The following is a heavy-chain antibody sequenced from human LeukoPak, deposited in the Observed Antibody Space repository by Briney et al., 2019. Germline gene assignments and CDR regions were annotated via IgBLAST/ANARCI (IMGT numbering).Heavy chain of an antibody. D-gene: IGHD2-15*01. Sequence: ASVKVSCKASGYIFTNFGISWVRQARGQGLEWMGWISGYNGNTKYVQKFQDRVTMTTDTSTSTAYMELRSLRSDDTAVYYCARGGKYGCSGGSCYADSWGQGTLVTVSS. CDR2: ISGYNGNT. CDR3: ARGGKYGCSGGSCYADS. J-gene: IGHJ5*01. V-gene: IGHV1-18*01. CDR1: GYIFTNFG.